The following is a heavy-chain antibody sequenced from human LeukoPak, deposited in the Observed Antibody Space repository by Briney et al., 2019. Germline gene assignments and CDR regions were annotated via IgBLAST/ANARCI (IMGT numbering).Heavy chain of an antibody. CDR3: ARRNVLTEGEAFDI. Sequence: SETLSLPCTVSGGSLSNYYWTWIRQPPREGLEWIGFIYNSRSTNYNPSLKSRVTISVDTSKNQFSLKLDSVTAADTAVYYCARRNVLTEGEAFDIWGQGTMVTVSS. CDR2: IYNSRST. CDR1: GGSLSNYY. J-gene: IGHJ3*02. D-gene: IGHD3-16*01. V-gene: IGHV4-59*08.